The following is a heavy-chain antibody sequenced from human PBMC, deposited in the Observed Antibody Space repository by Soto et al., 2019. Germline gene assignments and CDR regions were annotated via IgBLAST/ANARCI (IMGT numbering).Heavy chain of an antibody. CDR1: GASFSSSGYY. Sequence: QLQLQESGPGLVRPSETLSLTCAVSGASFSSSGYYWGWIRHPPGKGLEWIGSIYSSGRTYYNPSLKGRVTISVDTSKNQFSLRLSSVTAADTAVYYCARQWGLEAFDIWGQGTMVTVSS. CDR3: ARQWGLEAFDI. J-gene: IGHJ3*02. V-gene: IGHV4-39*01. D-gene: IGHD3-16*01. CDR2: IYSSGRT.